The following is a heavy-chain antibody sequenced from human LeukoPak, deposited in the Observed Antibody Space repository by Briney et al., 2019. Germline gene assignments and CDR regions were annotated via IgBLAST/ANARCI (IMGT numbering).Heavy chain of an antibody. D-gene: IGHD1-1*01. CDR3: AREMLDHDAFDI. V-gene: IGHV3-7*03. Sequence: GGSLRLSCAASGFTFRSYAMSWVRQAPGKGLEWVANIKQDGSEKYYVDSVKGRFTISRDNAKNSLYLQMNSLRAEDTAVYYCAREMLDHDAFDIWGQGTMVTVSS. CDR2: IKQDGSEK. CDR1: GFTFRSYA. J-gene: IGHJ3*02.